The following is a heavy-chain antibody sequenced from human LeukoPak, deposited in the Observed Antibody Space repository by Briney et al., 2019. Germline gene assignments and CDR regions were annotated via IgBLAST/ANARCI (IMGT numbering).Heavy chain of an antibody. CDR2: IYYSGST. CDR3: ARLVIIGWYFDL. Sequence: SETLSLTCTVSGGSISSYYWSWIRQPPGKGLEWIGYIYYSGSTNYNPFLESRVTISVDTSKNQFSLKLSSVTAADTAVYYCARLVIIGWYFDLWGRGTLVTVSS. V-gene: IGHV4-59*01. J-gene: IGHJ2*01. CDR1: GGSISSYY. D-gene: IGHD3-9*01.